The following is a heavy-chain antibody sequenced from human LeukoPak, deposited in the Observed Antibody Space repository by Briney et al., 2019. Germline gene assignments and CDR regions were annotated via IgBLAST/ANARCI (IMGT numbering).Heavy chain of an antibody. Sequence: CAASGFTFSXYXXNWVRQAPGKGXEWVSSISSSSSYIYYADSVKGRFTISRDNAKNSLYLQMNSLRAEDTAVYYCAREGTTVTFDYWGQGTLVTVSS. V-gene: IGHV3-21*01. CDR3: AREGTTVTFDY. CDR1: GFTFSXYX. J-gene: IGHJ4*02. D-gene: IGHD4-17*01. CDR2: ISSSSSYI.